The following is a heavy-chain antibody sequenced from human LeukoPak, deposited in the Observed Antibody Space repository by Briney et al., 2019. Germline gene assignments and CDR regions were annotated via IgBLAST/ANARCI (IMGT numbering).Heavy chain of an antibody. CDR3: ASVNPGSMDY. CDR2: ISAYNGNT. V-gene: IGHV1-18*04. D-gene: IGHD3-10*01. Sequence: ASVKVSCKASGYTFIDYYMHWVRQAPGQGLEWMGWISAYNGNTNYAQKLQGRVTMTTDTSTSTAYMELRSLRSDDTAVYYCASVNPGSMDYWGQGTLVTVSS. CDR1: GYTFIDYY. J-gene: IGHJ4*02.